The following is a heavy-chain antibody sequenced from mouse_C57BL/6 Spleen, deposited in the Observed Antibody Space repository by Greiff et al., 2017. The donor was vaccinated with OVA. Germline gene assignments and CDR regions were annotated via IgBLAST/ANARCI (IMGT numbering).Heavy chain of an antibody. CDR2: ISNGGGSP. CDR1: GFTFSDYY. Sequence: EVKVEESGGGLVQPGGSLKLSCAASGFTFSDYYMYWVRQTPEKRLEWVAYISNGGGSPYYPDTVKGRFTISRDNAKNTLYLQMSRLKSEDTAMYYCARAMDYWGQGTSVTVSS. V-gene: IGHV5-12*01. J-gene: IGHJ4*01. CDR3: ARAMDY.